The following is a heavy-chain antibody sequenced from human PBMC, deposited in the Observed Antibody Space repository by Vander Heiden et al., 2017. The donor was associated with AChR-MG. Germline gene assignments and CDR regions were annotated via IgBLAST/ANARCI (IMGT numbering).Heavy chain of an antibody. J-gene: IGHJ4*02. CDR1: GGSISSSTYH. CDR3: ARRHYYDSSGDVDY. Sequence: QLQLQESGPGLVKPSETLSLTCTVSGGSISSSTYHWAWIRQPPGKGLDGIGNILYSGTANYNPSLKSRVTISVDTSKNQFSLKLSSVTAADTAVYYCARRHYYDSSGDVDYWGQGTLVTVSS. D-gene: IGHD3-22*01. CDR2: ILYSGTA. V-gene: IGHV4-39*01.